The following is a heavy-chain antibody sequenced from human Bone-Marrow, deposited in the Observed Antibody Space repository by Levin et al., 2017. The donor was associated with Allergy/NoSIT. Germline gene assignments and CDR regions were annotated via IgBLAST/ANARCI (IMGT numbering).Heavy chain of an antibody. D-gene: IGHD2-15*01. CDR3: AKDTYTCSGGSCYFFDY. Sequence: GGSLRLSCAVSGFTFRNYAMHWVRQAPGRGLEWVAFISVDGNTQYYADSVKGRFTVSRDNSNNTLHLQMNSLRVEDTAIYYCAKDTYTCSGGSCYFFDYWGQGALVTVSS. V-gene: IGHV3-30*18. CDR2: ISVDGNTQ. CDR1: GFTFRNYA. J-gene: IGHJ4*02.